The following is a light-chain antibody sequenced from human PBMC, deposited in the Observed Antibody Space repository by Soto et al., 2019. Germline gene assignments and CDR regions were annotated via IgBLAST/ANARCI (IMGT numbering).Light chain of an antibody. Sequence: EIVTTQSPVTLSVSPGERATLSCRTSQSVSSDLAWYRQKPGQAPRLLIYGAFNRATGVPARFSGSGSGTEFTLTISSLQSEDSAVYYCQQYNNWPPITFGQGTRLEIK. CDR2: GAF. CDR3: QQYNNWPPIT. CDR1: QSVSSD. V-gene: IGKV3-15*01. J-gene: IGKJ5*01.